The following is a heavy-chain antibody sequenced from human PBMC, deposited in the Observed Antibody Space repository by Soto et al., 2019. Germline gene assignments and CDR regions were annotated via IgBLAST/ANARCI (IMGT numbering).Heavy chain of an antibody. D-gene: IGHD4-17*01. Sequence: GGSLRLSCAASKFIFSDYYMSWIRQAPGKGLEWVSYISNSGTTIYYADSVKGRFTISRDNAKKSLYLQMNSLRAEDTAVYYCARDTLPTDFGLGWDVWGQGTTVTVSS. CDR2: ISNSGTTI. CDR1: KFIFSDYY. V-gene: IGHV3-11*01. CDR3: ARDTLPTDFGLGWDV. J-gene: IGHJ6*02.